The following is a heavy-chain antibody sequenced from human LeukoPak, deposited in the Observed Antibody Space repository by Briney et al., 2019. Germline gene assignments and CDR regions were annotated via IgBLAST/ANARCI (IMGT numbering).Heavy chain of an antibody. Sequence: ASVKVSCKASGGTFSSYAISWVRQAPGQGLEWMGGIIPIFGTANYAQKFQGRVTITADESTSTAYMELSSLRSEDTAVYYCARAPYYYGSGSYSTYYYYYYMDVWGKGTTVTISS. CDR2: IIPIFGTA. V-gene: IGHV1-69*13. D-gene: IGHD3-10*01. CDR3: ARAPYYYGSGSYSTYYYYYYMDV. CDR1: GGTFSSYA. J-gene: IGHJ6*03.